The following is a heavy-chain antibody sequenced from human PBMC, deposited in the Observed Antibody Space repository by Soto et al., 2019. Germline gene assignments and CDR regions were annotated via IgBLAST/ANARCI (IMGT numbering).Heavy chain of an antibody. CDR1: GGSISSGDYY. D-gene: IGHD4-17*01. Sequence: SETLSLTCTVSGGSISSGDYYWSWIRQPPGKGLEWIGYIYYSGSTYYNPSLKSRVTISVDTSKNQFSLKLSSVTAADTAVYYCAQGMTTVNYNWFDPWGQGTLVTSPQ. CDR3: AQGMTTVNYNWFDP. V-gene: IGHV4-30-4*01. J-gene: IGHJ5*02. CDR2: IYYSGST.